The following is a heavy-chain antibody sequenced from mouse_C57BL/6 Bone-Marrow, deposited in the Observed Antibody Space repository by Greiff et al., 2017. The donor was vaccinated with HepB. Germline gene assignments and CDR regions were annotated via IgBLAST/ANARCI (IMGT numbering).Heavy chain of an antibody. Sequence: QVQLKQSGAELVRPGTSVKMSCKASGYTFTNYWIGWAKQRPGHGLEWIGDIYPGGGYTNYNEKFKGKATLTADKSSSTAYMQFSSLTSEDSAIYYCERLDYGYYFDYWGQGTTLTVSS. D-gene: IGHD1-1*01. J-gene: IGHJ2*01. V-gene: IGHV1-63*01. CDR2: IYPGGGYT. CDR1: GYTFTNYW. CDR3: ERLDYGYYFDY.